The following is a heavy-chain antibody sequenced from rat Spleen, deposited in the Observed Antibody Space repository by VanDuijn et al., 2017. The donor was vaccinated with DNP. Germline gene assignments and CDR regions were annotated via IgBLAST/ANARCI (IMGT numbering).Heavy chain of an antibody. CDR1: GYSITSNY. CDR3: ARGVSSYYGYNSYWYFDF. Sequence: EVRLQESGPGLVQPSQSLSLTCSVTGYSITSNYWAWIRKFPGNKMEWIGYINYSGSTGYNPSLKSRISITRDTSKNRFFLQLNSVTTEDTATYYCARGVSSYYGYNSYWYFDFWGPGTMVTVSS. D-gene: IGHD1-9*01. V-gene: IGHV3-1*01. CDR2: INYSGST. J-gene: IGHJ1*01.